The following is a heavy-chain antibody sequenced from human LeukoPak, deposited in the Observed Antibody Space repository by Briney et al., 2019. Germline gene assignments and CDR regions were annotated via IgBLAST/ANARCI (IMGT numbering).Heavy chain of an antibody. CDR3: ARVQGGKRRGLDY. Sequence: GASVKVSCKASGYTFTGYYMHWVRQAPGQGLEWMGRINPNSGGTNYAQKFQGRVTMTRDTSISTAYMELSRLRSDDTAVYYCARVQGGKRRGLDYWGQGTLVTVSS. V-gene: IGHV1-2*06. J-gene: IGHJ4*02. CDR2: INPNSGGT. D-gene: IGHD1-1*01. CDR1: GYTFTGYY.